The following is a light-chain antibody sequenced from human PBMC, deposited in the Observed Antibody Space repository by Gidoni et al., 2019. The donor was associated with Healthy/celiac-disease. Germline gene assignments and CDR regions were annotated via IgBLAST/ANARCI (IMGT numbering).Light chain of an antibody. CDR2: DAS. Sequence: SVLTQSPATLSLSPGERATLSCRASQSVSSYLAWYQQKPGQAPRLLIYDASNRATGIPARFSGSGSGTDFTLTISSLEPEAFAVYYCQQRSNWPLTFGGGTKVEIK. J-gene: IGKJ4*01. CDR3: QQRSNWPLT. V-gene: IGKV3-11*01. CDR1: QSVSSY.